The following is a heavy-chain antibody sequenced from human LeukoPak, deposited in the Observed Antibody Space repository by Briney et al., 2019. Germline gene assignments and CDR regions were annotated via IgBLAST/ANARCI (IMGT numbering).Heavy chain of an antibody. CDR1: GFTFTNYG. CDR3: ARDDCSTTPCYAY. D-gene: IGHD2-2*01. CDR2: IWYDGSKT. Sequence: GGSLRLSCKTSGFTFTNYGINWVRQAPGKGLGWVAAIWYDGSKTSYTDSVKGRFTVSRDISKNTVYLQMNGLKAEDTAVYYCARDDCSTTPCYAYWGQGTLVTVSS. J-gene: IGHJ4*02. V-gene: IGHV3-33*01.